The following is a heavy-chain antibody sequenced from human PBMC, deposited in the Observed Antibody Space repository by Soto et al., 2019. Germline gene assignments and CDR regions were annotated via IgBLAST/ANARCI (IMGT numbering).Heavy chain of an antibody. CDR3: ARGIEGAASGRAFDI. Sequence: XETLSLPCTVSGGYIGNDYWSWIRQPPGKELEWIGYTYYSGSTNYSPSLKSRVTISVDTSKNQFYLRLSSVTSADTAVYYCARGIEGAASGRAFDIWGQGTMVTVSS. CDR1: GGYIGNDY. V-gene: IGHV4-59*01. D-gene: IGHD1-26*01. J-gene: IGHJ3*02. CDR2: TYYSGST.